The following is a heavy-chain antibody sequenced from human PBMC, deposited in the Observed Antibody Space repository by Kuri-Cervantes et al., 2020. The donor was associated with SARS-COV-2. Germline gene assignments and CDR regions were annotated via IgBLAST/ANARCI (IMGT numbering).Heavy chain of an antibody. CDR1: GGSFSGYS. Sequence: SETLSLTCAVYGGSFSGYSWSWIRQPPGKGLEWIGEINHSGRSNYNPSLKSRVTISVDTSSKQFSLHLGSVTAADTAVYYCARAYGFLRYIYYMDVWGRGTTVTVSS. V-gene: IGHV4-34*01. CDR3: ARAYGFLRYIYYMDV. D-gene: IGHD4-17*01. CDR2: INHSGRS. J-gene: IGHJ6*03.